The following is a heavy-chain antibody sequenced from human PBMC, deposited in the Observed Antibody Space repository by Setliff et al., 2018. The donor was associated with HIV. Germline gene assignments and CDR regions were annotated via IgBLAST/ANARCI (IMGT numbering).Heavy chain of an antibody. CDR1: GGTFSSYA. J-gene: IGHJ4*02. V-gene: IGHV1-69*13. CDR2: IIPIFGTA. D-gene: IGHD5-12*01. Sequence: SVKVSCKASGGTFSSYAISWVRQAPGQGLEWMGRIIPIFGTANYAQKFQGRVTITADESTRTVYMEVSSLRSEDTAVYYCARDAGYSGYVLDYWGQGTLVTVSS. CDR3: ARDAGYSGYVLDY.